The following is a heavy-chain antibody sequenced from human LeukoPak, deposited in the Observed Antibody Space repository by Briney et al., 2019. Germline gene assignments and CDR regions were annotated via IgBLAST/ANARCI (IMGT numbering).Heavy chain of an antibody. J-gene: IGHJ3*02. CDR2: ISAYNGNT. CDR1: GYTFTSYG. D-gene: IGHD3-22*01. CDR3: ASLAGTYYYDSSGYYLDAFDI. V-gene: IGHV1-18*01. Sequence: ASVKVSCKASGYTFTSYGISWVRQAPGQGLEWMGWISAYNGNTNYAQKLQGRVTMTTDTSTSTAYMELRSLRSDDTAVYYCASLAGTYYYDSSGYYLDAFDIRGQGTMVTVSS.